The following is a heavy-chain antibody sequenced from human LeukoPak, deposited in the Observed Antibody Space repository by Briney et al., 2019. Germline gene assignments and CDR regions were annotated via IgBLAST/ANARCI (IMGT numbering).Heavy chain of an antibody. CDR3: ARDLRPKYYYMDV. CDR2: IIPIFGTA. J-gene: IGHJ6*03. V-gene: IGHV1-69*06. Sequence: GASVKVSCKASGYTFTGYYMHWVRQAPGQGLEWMGGIIPIFGTANYAQKFQGRVTITADKSTSTAYMELSSLRSEDTAVYYCARDLRPKYYYMDVWGKGTTVTVSS. D-gene: IGHD5/OR15-5a*01. CDR1: GYTFTGYY.